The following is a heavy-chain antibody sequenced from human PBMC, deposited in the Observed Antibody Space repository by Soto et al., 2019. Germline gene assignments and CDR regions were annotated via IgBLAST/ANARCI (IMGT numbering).Heavy chain of an antibody. CDR3: ARRRHYDFWSGYPPDTFDI. CDR2: ISAYNGNT. Sequence: ASVKVSCKASGYTFTSYGISWVRQAPGQGLEWMGWISAYNGNTNYAQKLQGRVTMTTDTSTSTAYMELRSLRSDDTAVYYCARRRHYDFWSGYPPDTFDIWGQGTQVTVSS. D-gene: IGHD3-3*01. J-gene: IGHJ4*02. V-gene: IGHV1-18*01. CDR1: GYTFTSYG.